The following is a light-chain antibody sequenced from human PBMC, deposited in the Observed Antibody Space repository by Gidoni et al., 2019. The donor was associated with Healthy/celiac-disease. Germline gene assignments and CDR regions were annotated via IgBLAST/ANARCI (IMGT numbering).Light chain of an antibody. Sequence: EIVLTQSPGTLSLSPGERATLTCRASQSVSSSYLAWYQQKPGQATRLIIYGASSRATGIPDRFSGSGSGTDFTLTISRLEPEDFAVYYCQQYGSSPVTFGQGTKLEIK. V-gene: IGKV3-20*01. CDR1: QSVSSSY. CDR3: QQYGSSPVT. CDR2: GAS. J-gene: IGKJ2*01.